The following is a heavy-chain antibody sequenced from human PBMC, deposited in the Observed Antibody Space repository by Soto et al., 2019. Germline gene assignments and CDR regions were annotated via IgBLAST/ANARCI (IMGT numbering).Heavy chain of an antibody. CDR2: INHSGST. D-gene: IGHD2-2*01. Sequence: SETLSLTCAVYGGSFSGYYWSWIRQPPGKGLEWIGEINHSGSTNYNPSLKSRVTISADKSTNTAYLQWSSLKASDTAMYYCARDYCSGTTCYEFDYWGQGTQVTVSS. CDR1: GGSFSGYY. V-gene: IGHV4-34*01. CDR3: ARDYCSGTTCYEFDY. J-gene: IGHJ4*02.